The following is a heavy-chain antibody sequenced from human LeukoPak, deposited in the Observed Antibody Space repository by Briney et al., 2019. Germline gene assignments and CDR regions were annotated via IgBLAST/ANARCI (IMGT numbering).Heavy chain of an antibody. V-gene: IGHV3-30*18. Sequence: PGGSLRLSCAASGFTFSSYGMHWVRQAPGKGLEWVAVISYDGSNKYCADSVKGRFTISRDNSKNTLYLQMNSLRAEDTAVYYCAKASYLLDYGYYGMDVWGQGTTVTVSS. CDR3: AKASYLLDYGYYGMDV. CDR2: ISYDGSNK. J-gene: IGHJ6*02. D-gene: IGHD5-18*01. CDR1: GFTFSSYG.